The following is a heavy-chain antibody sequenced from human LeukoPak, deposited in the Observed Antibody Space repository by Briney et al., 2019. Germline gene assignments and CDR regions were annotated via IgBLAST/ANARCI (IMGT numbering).Heavy chain of an antibody. Sequence: PGRSLRLSCAASGFTFSSYGMHWVRQAPGKGLEWVAVISYDGSNKYYADSVKGRFTISRDNSKNTLYLQMNSLRAEDTAVYYCANLQHREVHYDILTGPERNYYYGMDVWGQGTTVTVSS. V-gene: IGHV3-30*18. D-gene: IGHD3-9*01. CDR1: GFTFSSYG. J-gene: IGHJ6*02. CDR2: ISYDGSNK. CDR3: ANLQHREVHYDILTGPERNYYYGMDV.